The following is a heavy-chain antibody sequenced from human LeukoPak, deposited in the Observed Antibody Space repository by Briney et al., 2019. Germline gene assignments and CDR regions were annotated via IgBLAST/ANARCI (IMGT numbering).Heavy chain of an antibody. CDR3: ARLPDYDILTGYSTGY. Sequence: GASVKVSCKASGGPFSSYAISWVRQAPGQGLEWMGGIIPIFGTANYAQKFQGRVTITADESTSTAYMELSSLRSEDTAVYYCARLPDYDILTGYSTGYWGQGTLVTVSS. CDR2: IIPIFGTA. J-gene: IGHJ4*02. CDR1: GGPFSSYA. V-gene: IGHV1-69*01. D-gene: IGHD3-9*01.